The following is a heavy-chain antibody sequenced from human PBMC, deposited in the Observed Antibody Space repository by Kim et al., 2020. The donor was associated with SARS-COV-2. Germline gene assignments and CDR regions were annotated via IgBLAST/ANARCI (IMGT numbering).Heavy chain of an antibody. V-gene: IGHV3-30*02. J-gene: IGHJ6*02. Sequence: KGRFTISRDNSKSTLDLQMNSLRAEDTAVYYCAKSLLVLGELFSYYGMDVWGQGTTVTVSS. D-gene: IGHD3-10*01. CDR3: AKSLLVLGELFSYYGMDV.